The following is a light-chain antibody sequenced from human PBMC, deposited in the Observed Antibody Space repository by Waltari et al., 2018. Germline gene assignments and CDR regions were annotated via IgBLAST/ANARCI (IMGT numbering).Light chain of an antibody. CDR3: CSYAGLGTYV. CDR2: EVI. V-gene: IGLV2-23*02. Sequence: QSALTQPASVSGTPGQSITISCTGTTSDVGNYDLVSWYQHHPGKAPKLLICEVIKRPSGGSSRFSGAKSGSTASLTIAGLQPDDEADYYCCSYAGLGTYVFGSGTKVTVL. J-gene: IGLJ1*01. CDR1: TSDVGNYDL.